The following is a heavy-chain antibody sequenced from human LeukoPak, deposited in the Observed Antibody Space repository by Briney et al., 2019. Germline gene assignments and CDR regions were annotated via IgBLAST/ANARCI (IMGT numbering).Heavy chain of an antibody. CDR3: ARADRLHGGPYLIGP. CDR2: INPNSGRT. CDR1: GYTFTDYY. D-gene: IGHD2-21*01. V-gene: IGHV1-2*02. Sequence: ASVKVSCKTSGYTFTDYYLHWVRQTPGQGLEWMGWINPNSGRTSSAQKFQGRVTMTRDTSIATVYMEVTWLTSDDTAIYYCARADRLHGGPYLIGPWGQGTLVTVSS. J-gene: IGHJ5*02.